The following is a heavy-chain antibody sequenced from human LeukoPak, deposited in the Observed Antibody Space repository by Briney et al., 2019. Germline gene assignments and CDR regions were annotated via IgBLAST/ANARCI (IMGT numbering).Heavy chain of an antibody. D-gene: IGHD3-10*01. CDR3: ARGGGVVVLDDAFDI. CDR1: HFSITSGHH. V-gene: IGHV4-38-2*02. Sequence: SDTLSLTCTVSHFSITSGHHWGWIRQPPGKGLEWIASIFHSGSTYYNPSIKSRVTISVDTSTNQFSLNLNSVTAADTAVYYCARGGGVVVLDDAFDIWGQGTVVTVSS. J-gene: IGHJ3*02. CDR2: IFHSGST.